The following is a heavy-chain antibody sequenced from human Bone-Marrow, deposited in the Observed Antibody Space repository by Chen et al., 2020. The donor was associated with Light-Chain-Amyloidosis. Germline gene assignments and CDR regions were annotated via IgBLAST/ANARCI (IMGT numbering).Heavy chain of an antibody. V-gene: IGHV3-74*01. J-gene: IGHJ4*02. CDR2: TNEDGSTT. CDR3: ARDVAGADDY. CDR1: GFTFSRYW. D-gene: IGHD6-19*01. Sequence: VKLVESGGGLVQPGGSLSLSCAAPGFTFSRYWMHWVRQVPGKGLVWVSRTNEDGSTTTYADSVRGRFTISRNNAKNTLYLQMNCLKDKDTAVYYCARDVAGADDYWGQGNLVTVSS.